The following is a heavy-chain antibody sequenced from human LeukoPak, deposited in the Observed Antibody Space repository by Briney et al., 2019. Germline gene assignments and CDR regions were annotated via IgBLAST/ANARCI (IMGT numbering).Heavy chain of an antibody. CDR3: ARAFRGTAFDY. CDR2: IYYSGST. V-gene: IGHV4-59*01. D-gene: IGHD3-10*01. J-gene: IGHJ4*02. CDR1: GGSISSYY. Sequence: SETLSLTCTVSGGSISSYYWSWIRQPPGKGPEWIGYIYYSGSTNYNPSLKSRVTISVDTSKNQFSLKLSSVTAADTAVYYCARAFRGTAFDYWGQGTLVTVSS.